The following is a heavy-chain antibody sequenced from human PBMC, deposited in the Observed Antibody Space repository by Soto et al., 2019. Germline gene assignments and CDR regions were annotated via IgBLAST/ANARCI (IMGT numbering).Heavy chain of an antibody. CDR3: ARDLGAVAGTFTDY. J-gene: IGHJ4*02. CDR2: IYHSGST. D-gene: IGHD6-19*01. V-gene: IGHV4-4*02. CDR1: GGSISSSNW. Sequence: ETLSLTCAVSGGSISSSNWWTWVRQPPGKGLEWIGEIYHSGSTNYNPSLKSRVTISVDKSKNQFSLKLTSVTAEDTAVYYCARDLGAVAGTFTDYWGQGTLVTVSS.